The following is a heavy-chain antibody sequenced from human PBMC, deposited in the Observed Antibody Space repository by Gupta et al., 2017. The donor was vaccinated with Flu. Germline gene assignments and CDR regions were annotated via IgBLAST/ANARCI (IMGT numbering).Heavy chain of an antibody. V-gene: IGHV1-2*06. J-gene: IGHJ5*02. CDR2: VNPHSGST. D-gene: IGHD2-2*01. Sequence: VQLVQSGTDVKKPGASVKVSCKASGYTFPGYYIHWVRQAPGQGLEWMGRVNPHSGSTNYEHKFQGRVTLAMDTSISTAYMELTRLRSDDTAVYYCAREKFCSTDSCYRWFDPWGQGTLVIVSS. CDR3: AREKFCSTDSCYRWFDP. CDR1: GYTFPGYY.